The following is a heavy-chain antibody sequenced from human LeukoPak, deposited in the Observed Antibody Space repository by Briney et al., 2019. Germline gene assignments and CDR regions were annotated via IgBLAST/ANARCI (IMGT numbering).Heavy chain of an antibody. Sequence: SETLSLTCAVYGASFSGYYWSWLRQPPGKGLEWLGEINHSGSTNYNPSLKSRVTISVDTSKNQFSLKLSSVTAADTAVYYCARGPACSGGSCYSNYYYYYMDVWGKGTTVTVSS. V-gene: IGHV4-34*01. CDR2: INHSGST. CDR1: GASFSGYY. J-gene: IGHJ6*03. CDR3: ARGPACSGGSCYSNYYYYYMDV. D-gene: IGHD2-15*01.